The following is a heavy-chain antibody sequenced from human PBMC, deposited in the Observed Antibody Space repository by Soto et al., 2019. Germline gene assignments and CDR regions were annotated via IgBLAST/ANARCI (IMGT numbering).Heavy chain of an antibody. CDR3: ARDQGMYNWNYGPYYCYGMDV. CDR1: GYTFTSYG. V-gene: IGHV1-18*04. Sequence: VASVKVSCKASGYTFTSYGISWVRQAPGQGLEWMGWISAYNGNTNYAQKLQGRVTMTTDTSTSTAYMELRSLRSDDTAVYYCARDQGMYNWNYGPYYCYGMDVWGQGTTVTVSS. J-gene: IGHJ6*02. D-gene: IGHD1-7*01. CDR2: ISAYNGNT.